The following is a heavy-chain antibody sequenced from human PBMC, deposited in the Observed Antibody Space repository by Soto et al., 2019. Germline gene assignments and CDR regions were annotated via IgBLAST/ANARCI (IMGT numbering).Heavy chain of an antibody. V-gene: IGHV4-59*10. D-gene: IGHD3-3*01. CDR2: IYTSGST. Sequence: AWTLSVACAVYVGSLSGYYWSWIRQPAGRGLEWICRIYTSGSTNYNPSLESLVTISVDTYKNQFSLKLSSVTAADTAVYYCATCRDFWSGYDYWGQGTLVTVSS. CDR1: VGSLSGYY. CDR3: ATCRDFWSGYDY. J-gene: IGHJ4*02.